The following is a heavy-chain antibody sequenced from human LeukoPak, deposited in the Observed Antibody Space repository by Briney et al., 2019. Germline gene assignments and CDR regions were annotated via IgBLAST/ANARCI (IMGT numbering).Heavy chain of an antibody. CDR2: IIPILGIA. V-gene: IGHV1-69*02. D-gene: IGHD2-15*01. J-gene: IGHJ3*02. Sequence: ASVKVSCKASGYTFTGYYMHWVRQAPGQGLEWMGRIIPILGIANYAQKFQGRVTITADKSTSTAYMELSSLRSEDTAVYYCASGRGYCSGGSCSNDAFDIWGQGTMVTVSS. CDR3: ASGRGYCSGGSCSNDAFDI. CDR1: GYTFTGYY.